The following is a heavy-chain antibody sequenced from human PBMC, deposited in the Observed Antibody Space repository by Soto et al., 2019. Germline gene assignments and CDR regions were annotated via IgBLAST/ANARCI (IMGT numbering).Heavy chain of an antibody. CDR1: GYTFTSYG. Sequence: ASVKVSCKASGYTFTSYGISWVRQAPGQGLEWMGWISAYNGNTNYAQKLQGRVTMTTDTSTSTAYLQWSSLKASDTTLYYCARSILVGATKSPSDFWGQGTPVTVSS. CDR2: ISAYNGNT. J-gene: IGHJ4*02. D-gene: IGHD1-26*01. CDR3: ARSILVGATKSPSDF. V-gene: IGHV1-18*01.